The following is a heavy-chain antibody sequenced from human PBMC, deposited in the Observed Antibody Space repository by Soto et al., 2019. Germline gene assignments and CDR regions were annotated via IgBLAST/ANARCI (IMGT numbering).Heavy chain of an antibody. J-gene: IGHJ6*03. Sequence: ASVKVSCKASGYTFTSYDINWVRQATGQGLEWMGWMNPNSGNTGYAQKFQGRVTMTRNTSISTAYMELSSLRSEDTAVYYCARDEYDYIWGSYREGGYMDFWGKGTMVTVSS. CDR2: MNPNSGNT. V-gene: IGHV1-8*01. CDR3: ARDEYDYIWGSYREGGYMDF. D-gene: IGHD3-16*02. CDR1: GYTFTSYD.